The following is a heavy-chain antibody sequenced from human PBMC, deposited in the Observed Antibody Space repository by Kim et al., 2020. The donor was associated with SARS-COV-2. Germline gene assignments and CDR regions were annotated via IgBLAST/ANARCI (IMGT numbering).Heavy chain of an antibody. J-gene: IGHJ4*03. D-gene: IGHD2-21*02. CDR3: ARVRGSGTCYSCGYFDY. V-gene: IGHV3-23*01. Sequence: GGSLRLSCAASGFTFNNYAMSWVRQAPGKGLEWVSSVSGSGGSTYYTDSVKDRFAISRDNAKNMLYLQMNSLRAEDTALYYCARVRGSGTCYSCGYFDY. CDR2: VSGSGGST. CDR1: GFTFNNYA.